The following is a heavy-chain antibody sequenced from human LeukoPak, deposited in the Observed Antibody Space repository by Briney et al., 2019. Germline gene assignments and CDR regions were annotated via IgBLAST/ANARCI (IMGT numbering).Heavy chain of an antibody. CDR2: INPNSGGT. V-gene: IGHV1-2*02. J-gene: IGHJ4*02. Sequence: ASVKVSCKASGGTFSSYAISWVRQAPGQGLEWMGWINPNSGGTNYAQKFQGRVTMTRDTSISTAYMELSRLRSDDTAVYYCANAYSSSWHSLPGDYWGQGTLVTVSS. D-gene: IGHD6-13*01. CDR1: GGTFSSYA. CDR3: ANAYSSSWHSLPGDY.